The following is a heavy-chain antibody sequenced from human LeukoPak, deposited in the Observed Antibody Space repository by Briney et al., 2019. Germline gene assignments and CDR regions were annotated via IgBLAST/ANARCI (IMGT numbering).Heavy chain of an antibody. D-gene: IGHD1-26*01. CDR3: ARSIVGATFYYYYYMDV. J-gene: IGHJ6*03. V-gene: IGHV1-2*06. CDR1: GYTFTGYY. CDR2: INPNSGGT. Sequence: ASVKVSCKASGYTFTGYYMHWVRQAPGQGLERMGRINPNSGGTNYAQKFQGRVTMTRDTSISTAYMELSRLRSDDTAVYYCARSIVGATFYYYYYMDVWGKGTTVTVSS.